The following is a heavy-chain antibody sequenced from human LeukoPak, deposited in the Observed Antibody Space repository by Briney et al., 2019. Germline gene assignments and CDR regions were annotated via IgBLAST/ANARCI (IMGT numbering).Heavy chain of an antibody. CDR3: ASNREYCGGDCYSYDAFDF. CDR2: INPNSGGT. J-gene: IGHJ3*01. D-gene: IGHD2-21*02. CDR1: GYTFTGYY. Sequence: ASVKVSCKASGYTFTGYYMHWVRQAPGQGLEWMGWINPNSGGTNFAQKLQGRVTMTRDTSISTAYMELSRLRSDDTAVYYCASNREYCGGDCYSYDAFDFWGQGTMVTVSS. V-gene: IGHV1-2*02.